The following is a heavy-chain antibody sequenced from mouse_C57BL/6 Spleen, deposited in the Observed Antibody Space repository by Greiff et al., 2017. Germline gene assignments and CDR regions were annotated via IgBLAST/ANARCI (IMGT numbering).Heavy chain of an antibody. D-gene: IGHD1-1*01. Sequence: QVQLQQSGAELVKPGASVKMSCKATGYTFTSYWITWVKQRPGQGLEWIGDIYPGSGSTNYNEKFKSKATLTVDTSSSTAYMQLSSLTSEDSAVYYCARWGYCGSGHWYFDVWGTGTTVTVSS. V-gene: IGHV1-55*01. CDR3: ARWGYCGSGHWYFDV. J-gene: IGHJ1*03. CDR1: GYTFTSYW. CDR2: IYPGSGST.